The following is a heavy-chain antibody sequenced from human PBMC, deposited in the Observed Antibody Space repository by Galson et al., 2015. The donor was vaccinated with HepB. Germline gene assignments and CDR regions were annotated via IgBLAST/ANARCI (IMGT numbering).Heavy chain of an antibody. CDR3: ARVGGTPVPRYCSSTSCYTFDY. Sequence: SVKVSCKASAYTFISYGITWVRQAPGQGLEWMGWISAYNGNTNYAQKFQGRVTMTTDTSTSTAYMELRSLRSDDTAVYYCARVGGTPVPRYCSSTSCYTFDYWGQGTLITVSS. J-gene: IGHJ4*02. CDR2: ISAYNGNT. D-gene: IGHD2-2*02. CDR1: AYTFISYG. V-gene: IGHV1-18*01.